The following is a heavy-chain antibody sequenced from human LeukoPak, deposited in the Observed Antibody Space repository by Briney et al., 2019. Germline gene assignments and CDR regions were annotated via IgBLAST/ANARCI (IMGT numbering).Heavy chain of an antibody. V-gene: IGHV4-38-2*01. Sequence: PSETLSLTCAVSGYSISSGYYWNWIRQPPGKGLEWIGEIYHSGRTYYNPALKSRVTMSVDMSKNQFSLRLTSVTAADTAVYYCASIPTNGGNAFDIWGQGTMVTVSS. CDR1: GYSISSGYY. CDR3: ASIPTNGGNAFDI. J-gene: IGHJ3*02. D-gene: IGHD1-1*01. CDR2: IYHSGRT.